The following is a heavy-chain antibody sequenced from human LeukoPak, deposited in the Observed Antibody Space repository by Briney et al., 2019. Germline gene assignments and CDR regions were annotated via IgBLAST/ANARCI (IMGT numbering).Heavy chain of an antibody. D-gene: IGHD4-17*01. Sequence: SVKVSCKASGGTFSSYAISWVRQAPGQGLEWMGGIIPIFGTANYAQKFQGRVTITADKSTSTAYMELSSLRSEDTAVYYCATAGLRSSLIDYWGQGTLVSVSP. CDR2: IIPIFGTA. CDR3: ATAGLRSSLIDY. J-gene: IGHJ4*02. CDR1: GGTFSSYA. V-gene: IGHV1-69*06.